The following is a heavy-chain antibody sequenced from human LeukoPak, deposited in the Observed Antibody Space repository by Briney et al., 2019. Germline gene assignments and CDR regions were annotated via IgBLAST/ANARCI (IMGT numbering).Heavy chain of an antibody. CDR1: GYTFTSYG. V-gene: IGHV1-18*01. Sequence: ASVKVSCKASGYTFTSYGISRVRQAPGQGLEWMGWISAYNGNTNYAQKLQGRVTMTTDTSTSTAYMELRSLRSDDTAVYYCARLIWFGSASDIWGQGTMVTVSS. J-gene: IGHJ3*02. CDR2: ISAYNGNT. D-gene: IGHD3-10*01. CDR3: ARLIWFGSASDI.